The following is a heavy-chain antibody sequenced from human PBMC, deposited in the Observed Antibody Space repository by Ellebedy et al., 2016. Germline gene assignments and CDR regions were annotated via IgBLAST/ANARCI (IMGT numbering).Heavy chain of an antibody. CDR2: ISAYNGNT. CDR3: ARDDSQTSPFDY. CDR1: GYTFTSYG. D-gene: IGHD3-22*01. J-gene: IGHJ4*02. Sequence: ASVKVSXXASGYTFTSYGISWVRQAPGQGLEWMGWISAYNGNTNYAQKLQGRVTMTTDTSTSTAYMELRSLRSDDTAVYYCARDDSQTSPFDYWGQGTLVTVSS. V-gene: IGHV1-18*01.